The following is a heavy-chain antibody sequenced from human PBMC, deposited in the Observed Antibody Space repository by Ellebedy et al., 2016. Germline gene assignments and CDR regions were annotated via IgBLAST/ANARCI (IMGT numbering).Heavy chain of an antibody. CDR2: ISIGTGYT. CDR3: ARSDTMRTKTGTTVYGY. Sequence: ASVKVSCKASGYTFSTSVIHWVRQAPGQRLEWMGWISIGTGYTRYSREFQARVTITRDTSASTAYMELSRLRSEDTAVYYCARSDTMRTKTGTTVYGYWGQGTLVTVSS. D-gene: IGHD1-1*01. V-gene: IGHV1-3*03. CDR1: GYTFSTSV. J-gene: IGHJ4*02.